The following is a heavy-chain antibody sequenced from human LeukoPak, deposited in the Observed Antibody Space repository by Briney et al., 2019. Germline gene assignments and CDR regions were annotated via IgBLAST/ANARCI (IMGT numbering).Heavy chain of an antibody. V-gene: IGHV4-34*01. D-gene: IGHD3-10*01. CDR3: ARRSYYGPYYFDY. CDR1: GGSFSGYY. J-gene: IGHJ4*02. CDR2: INHSGST. Sequence: SETLSLTCAVYGGSFSGYYWSWLRQPPGKGLEWIGEINHSGSTNYNPSLKSRVTISVDTSKNQFSLKLSSVTAADTAVYYCARRSYYGPYYFDYWGQGTLVTVSS.